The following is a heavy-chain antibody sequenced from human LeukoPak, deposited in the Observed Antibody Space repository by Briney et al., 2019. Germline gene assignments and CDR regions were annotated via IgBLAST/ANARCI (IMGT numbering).Heavy chain of an antibody. V-gene: IGHV3-48*01. Sequence: GGSLRLSCAASGFTFSSYSMNWVRQAPGKGLEWVSYISSSSSTIYYADSVKGRFTISRDNAKNSLYLQMNSLRAADTAVYYCATDYTGIVGATEFASWGQGTLVTVSS. CDR3: ATDYTGIVGATEFAS. CDR1: GFTFSSYS. D-gene: IGHD1-26*01. CDR2: ISSSSSTI. J-gene: IGHJ4*02.